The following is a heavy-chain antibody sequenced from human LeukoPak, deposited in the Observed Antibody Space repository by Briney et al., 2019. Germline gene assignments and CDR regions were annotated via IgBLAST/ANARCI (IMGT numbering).Heavy chain of an antibody. V-gene: IGHV3-21*01. Sequence: KPGGSLTLSCAASGFTFSSLSMNWVRQAPGEGLAWVTSISSSSSYIYYADSVKGRFTISRDNAKNSLYLQMNSLRAEDTAVYYCARDGPFDYWGQGTLVTVSS. CDR1: GFTFSSLS. CDR2: ISSSSSYI. J-gene: IGHJ4*02. CDR3: ARDGPFDY.